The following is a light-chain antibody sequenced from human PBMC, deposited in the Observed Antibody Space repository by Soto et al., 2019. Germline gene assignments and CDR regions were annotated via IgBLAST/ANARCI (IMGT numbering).Light chain of an antibody. CDR3: QSYDSSLREV. CDR1: SSNIGAGYD. V-gene: IGLV1-40*01. CDR2: GNS. J-gene: IGLJ2*01. Sequence: QSVLTQPPSVSGAPGQRVTISCTGSSSNIGAGYDVHWYQQLPGTAPKLLIYGNSNRPSGVPDRFSGSKSGTSVSLAITGLQAEDEAAYYCQSYDSSLREVFGGGTKLTVL.